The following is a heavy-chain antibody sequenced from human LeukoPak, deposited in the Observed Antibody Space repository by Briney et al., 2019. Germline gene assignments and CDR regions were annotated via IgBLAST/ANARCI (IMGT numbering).Heavy chain of an antibody. CDR1: GYSFTSYD. Sequence: ASVKVSCKASGYSFTSYDINWVRQASGQGLEWMGWMNPNSGNTGFAQKFQGRVTMTWNTSISTAYMELSSLTSEDTAMYYCARDPLRGGAGSYLLDYWGQGTLVTVSS. CDR2: MNPNSGNT. J-gene: IGHJ4*02. D-gene: IGHD3-10*01. CDR3: ARDPLRGGAGSYLLDY. V-gene: IGHV1-8*01.